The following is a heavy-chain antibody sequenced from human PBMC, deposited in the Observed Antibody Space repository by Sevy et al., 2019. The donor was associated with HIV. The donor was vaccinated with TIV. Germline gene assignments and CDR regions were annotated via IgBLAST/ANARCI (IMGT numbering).Heavy chain of an antibody. Sequence: GGSLRLSCAASGFTFSSHAMSWVRQAPGKGLEWVSAISDSGTTTYYADSVKGRFTISRDNSKNTLYLQMDGLRAEDTAIYSCARAFTGGYQQPFDYWGQGTLVTVSS. CDR2: ISDSGTTT. CDR1: GFTFSSHA. J-gene: IGHJ4*02. D-gene: IGHD1-26*01. V-gene: IGHV3-23*01. CDR3: ARAFTGGYQQPFDY.